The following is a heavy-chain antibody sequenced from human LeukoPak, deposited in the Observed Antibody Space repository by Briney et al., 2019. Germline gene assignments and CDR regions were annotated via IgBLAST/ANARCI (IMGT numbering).Heavy chain of an antibody. V-gene: IGHV3-30*04. Sequence: GRSLRLSCAASGFTFSSYAMHWVRQAPGKGLEWVAVISYDGSNKYYADSVKGRFTISRDNSENTLYPQMNSLRAEDTAVYYCAKVTMEMATIGIGAFDIWGQGTMVTVSS. CDR1: GFTFSSYA. CDR2: ISYDGSNK. CDR3: AKVTMEMATIGIGAFDI. J-gene: IGHJ3*02. D-gene: IGHD5-24*01.